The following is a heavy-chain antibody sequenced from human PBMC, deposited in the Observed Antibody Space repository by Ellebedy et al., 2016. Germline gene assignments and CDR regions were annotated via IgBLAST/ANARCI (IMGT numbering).Heavy chain of an antibody. J-gene: IGHJ3*02. D-gene: IGHD4-11*01. CDR1: GFTFSSYS. Sequence: GESLKISXAASGFTFSSYSMNWVRQAPGKGLEWVSSISSSSSYIYYADSVKGRFTISRDNAKNSLYLQMNSLRAEDTAVYYCARDQRDYIKVNDAFDIWGQGTMVTVSS. CDR3: ARDQRDYIKVNDAFDI. CDR2: ISSSSSYI. V-gene: IGHV3-21*01.